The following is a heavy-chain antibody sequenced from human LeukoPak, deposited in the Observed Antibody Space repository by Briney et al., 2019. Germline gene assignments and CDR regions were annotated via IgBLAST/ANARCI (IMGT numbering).Heavy chain of an antibody. Sequence: PEGSLRLSCAASGFTVSSTYMSWVRQAPGKGLEWVSVIYSGGNIYYIESVKGRFTISRDTSKNSLYLQMNSLRDEDTAVYYCASSGSYRFDYWGQGTLVTVSS. CDR1: GFTVSSTY. J-gene: IGHJ4*02. CDR3: ASSGSYRFDY. D-gene: IGHD1-26*01. CDR2: IYSGGNI. V-gene: IGHV3-53*01.